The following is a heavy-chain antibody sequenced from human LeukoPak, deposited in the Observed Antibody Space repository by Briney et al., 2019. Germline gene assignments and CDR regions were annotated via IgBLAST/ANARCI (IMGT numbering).Heavy chain of an antibody. J-gene: IGHJ3*02. CDR1: GFTFSSYA. Sequence: GGSLRLSCAASGFTFSSYAMSWVRQAPGKGLEWVSAISGSGGSTYYADSVKGRFTISRDNSKHTLYLQMNSLRAEDRAVYYCAKGPFELELDADAFDIWGQGTMVTVSS. CDR3: AKGPFELELDADAFDI. CDR2: ISGSGGST. V-gene: IGHV3-23*01. D-gene: IGHD1-7*01.